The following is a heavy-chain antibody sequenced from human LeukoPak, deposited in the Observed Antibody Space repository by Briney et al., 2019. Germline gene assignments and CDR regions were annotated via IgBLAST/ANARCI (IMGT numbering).Heavy chain of an antibody. CDR3: ARGSGSFSGGFDY. J-gene: IGHJ4*02. Sequence: GGSLRLSCAASGFTFSDYYMSWIRQAPGRGLEWLSYISSSSSDTQYADSVKGRFTISRDNAKKSLHLQMNSLRAEDTAVYYCARGSGSFSGGFDYWGQGTLVTVSS. CDR1: GFTFSDYY. V-gene: IGHV3-11*06. D-gene: IGHD1-26*01. CDR2: ISSSSSDT.